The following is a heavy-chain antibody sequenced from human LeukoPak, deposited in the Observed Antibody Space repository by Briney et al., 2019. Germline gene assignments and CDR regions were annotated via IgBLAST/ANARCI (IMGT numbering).Heavy chain of an antibody. Sequence: SETLSLTCTVSGDSISSYYWSWIRQPDGKGLEWIGRIYTSGSTNYSPSLKSRVTMSVDTSKNQFSLKLNSVTAADTAIYYCARLASEGTFHYWGQGTLVTVSS. CDR3: ARLASEGTFHY. CDR2: IYTSGST. D-gene: IGHD1-1*01. V-gene: IGHV4-4*07. J-gene: IGHJ4*02. CDR1: GDSISSYY.